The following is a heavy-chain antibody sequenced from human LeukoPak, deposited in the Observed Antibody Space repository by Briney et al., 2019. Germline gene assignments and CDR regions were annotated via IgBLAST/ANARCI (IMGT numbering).Heavy chain of an antibody. CDR2: INHSGST. D-gene: IGHD3-10*01. CDR3: ARGRYYGSGSYKSYYYYMDV. Sequence: SETLSLTCAVSGGSFSGYYWSWIRQPPGKGLEWIGEINHSGSTNYNPSLKSRVTISVDTSKNQFSLKLSSVTAADTAVYYCARGRYYGSGSYKSYYYYMDVWGKGTTVTVSS. J-gene: IGHJ6*03. V-gene: IGHV4-34*01. CDR1: GGSFSGYY.